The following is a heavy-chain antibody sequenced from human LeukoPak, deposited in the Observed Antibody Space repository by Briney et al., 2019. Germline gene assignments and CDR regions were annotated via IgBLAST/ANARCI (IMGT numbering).Heavy chain of an antibody. CDR2: IIPIFGTA. CDR3: ATSPYYYDSSGYYSNPYYFDY. D-gene: IGHD3-22*01. Sequence: ASVKVSCKASGGAFSSYAISWVRQAPGQGLEWMERIIPIFGTANYAQKFQGRVTITTDESTSTAYMELSSLRSEDTAVYYCATSPYYYDSSGYYSNPYYFDYWGQGTLVTVSS. CDR1: GGAFSSYA. J-gene: IGHJ4*02. V-gene: IGHV1-69*05.